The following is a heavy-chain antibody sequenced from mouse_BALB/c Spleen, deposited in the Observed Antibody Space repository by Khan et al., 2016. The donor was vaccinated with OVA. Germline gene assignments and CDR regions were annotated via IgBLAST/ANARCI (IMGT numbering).Heavy chain of an antibody. D-gene: IGHD3-1*01. CDR1: GYTFTNYW. CDR3: ARWATWIFDV. Sequence: VQLQESGGEVLRPGTSVKISCKASGYTFTNYWLGWVKQRPGHGLEWIGDIYPGGDYTNYNEKFKGKATLTVDTSSSTANMELSSLTSEDSAVYFCARWATWIFDVWGAGTTVTVSS. CDR2: IYPGGDYT. V-gene: IGHV1-63*02. J-gene: IGHJ1*01.